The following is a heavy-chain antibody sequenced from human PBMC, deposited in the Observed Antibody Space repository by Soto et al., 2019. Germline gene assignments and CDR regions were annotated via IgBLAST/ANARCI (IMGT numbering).Heavy chain of an antibody. Sequence: ASVKVSCKASGYTFTGYYMHWVRQAPGQGLEWMGWINPNSGGTNYAQKFQGWVTMTRDTSISTAYMELSRLRSDDTAVYYCARGGPGMGGDFDYWGQGTLVTVSS. CDR1: GYTFTGYY. CDR2: INPNSGGT. D-gene: IGHD3-16*01. V-gene: IGHV1-2*04. CDR3: ARGGPGMGGDFDY. J-gene: IGHJ4*02.